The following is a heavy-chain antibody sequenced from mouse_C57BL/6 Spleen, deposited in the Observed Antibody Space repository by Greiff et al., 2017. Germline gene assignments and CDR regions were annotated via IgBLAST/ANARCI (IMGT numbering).Heavy chain of an antibody. J-gene: IGHJ4*01. CDR1: GYTFTSYT. D-gene: IGHD1-1*01. CDR3: ATHYYGSTPYAMDY. V-gene: IGHV1-4*01. CDR2: INPSSGYT. Sequence: VQLQQSGAELARPGASVKMSCKASGYTFTSYTMHWVKQRPGQGLEWIGYINPSSGYTKYNQKFKDKATLTADKSSSTAYMQLSSLTSEDSAVYYCATHYYGSTPYAMDYWGQGTSVTVSS.